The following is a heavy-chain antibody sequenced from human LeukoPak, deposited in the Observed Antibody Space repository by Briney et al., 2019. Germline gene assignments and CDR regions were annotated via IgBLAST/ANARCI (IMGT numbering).Heavy chain of an antibody. J-gene: IGHJ3*02. CDR2: IYYTGST. CDR3: ARQDSGTYLNPLDI. D-gene: IGHD1-26*01. V-gene: IGHV4-59*08. Sequence: PSETLSLTCIVSGGSISSYYWSWIRQPPGKGLEWTGYIYYTGSTNYNPSLKSRVTISVDTSKNQLSLKLRSVTAADTAVYYCARQDSGTYLNPLDIWGRGTVVTVSS. CDR1: GGSISSYY.